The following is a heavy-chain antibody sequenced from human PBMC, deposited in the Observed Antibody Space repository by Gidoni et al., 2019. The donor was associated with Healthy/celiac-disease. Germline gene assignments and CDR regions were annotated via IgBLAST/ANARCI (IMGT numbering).Heavy chain of an antibody. CDR3: AGTLIAVAGTIFDY. D-gene: IGHD6-19*01. CDR2: INNSGST. CDR1: GGSFSGYY. J-gene: IGHJ4*02. Sequence: QVQLQQWGAGLLKPSETLSLTCAVYGGSFSGYYWSWIRQPPGKGLEWIGEINNSGSTNYNPSLKSRVTISVDTSKNQFSLKLSSVTAADTAVYYCAGTLIAVAGTIFDYWGQGTLVTVSS. V-gene: IGHV4-34*01.